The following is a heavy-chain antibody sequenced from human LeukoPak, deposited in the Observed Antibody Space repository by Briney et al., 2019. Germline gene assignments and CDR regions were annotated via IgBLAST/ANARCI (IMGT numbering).Heavy chain of an antibody. J-gene: IGHJ6*02. D-gene: IGHD6-13*01. CDR2: IYYSGST. Sequence: SETLSLTCTVSGGSISSYYWSWIRQPPGKGLEWIGYIYYSGSTNYNPSLKSRVTISVDTSKNQFSLKLSSVTAADTAVYYCARGNSSSWYYYYYGMDVWGRGTTVTVSS. V-gene: IGHV4-59*08. CDR3: ARGNSSSWYYYYYGMDV. CDR1: GGSISSYY.